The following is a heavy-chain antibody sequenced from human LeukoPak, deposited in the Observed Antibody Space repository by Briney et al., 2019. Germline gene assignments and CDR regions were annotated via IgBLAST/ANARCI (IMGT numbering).Heavy chain of an antibody. CDR1: GFTFGSYW. D-gene: IGHD3-3*01. CDR3: ARGYDFWSGYYGWYFDY. CDR2: INSDGSST. V-gene: IGHV3-74*01. Sequence: GGSLRLSCAASGFTFGSYWMHWVRQAPGKGLVWVSRINSDGSSTSYADSVKGRFTISRDNAKNTLYLQMNSLRAAGTAVYYCARGYDFWSGYYGWYFDYWGQGTLVTVSS. J-gene: IGHJ4*02.